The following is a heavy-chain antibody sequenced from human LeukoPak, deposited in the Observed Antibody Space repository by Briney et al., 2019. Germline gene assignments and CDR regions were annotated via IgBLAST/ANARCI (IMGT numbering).Heavy chain of an antibody. J-gene: IGHJ4*02. D-gene: IGHD1-26*01. CDR3: TTDLRGRGPNPRSSRIDY. Sequence: GGSLRLSCVASGFTFSQAWMSWVRQAPGKGLEWVGRIKSRTEGGTIDYGAPVKGRFTISRDDSKNTVYLEMNSLKTEDTASYYCTTDLRGRGPNPRSSRIDYWGQGSLVTVSS. CDR1: GFTFSQAW. CDR2: IKSRTEGGTI. V-gene: IGHV3-15*01.